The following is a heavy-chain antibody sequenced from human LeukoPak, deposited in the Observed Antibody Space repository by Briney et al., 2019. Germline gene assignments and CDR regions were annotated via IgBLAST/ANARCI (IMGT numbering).Heavy chain of an antibody. CDR3: ARDRGRDGYNYGPFDY. CDR1: GFTFSSYW. V-gene: IGHV3-7*01. Sequence: PGGSLRLSCAASGFTFSSYWMSWVRQAPGKGLEWVANIKQDGSEKYYVDSVKGRFTISRDNAKNSLYLQMNSLRAEDTAVYYCARDRGRDGYNYGPFDYWGQGTLVTVSS. D-gene: IGHD5-24*01. CDR2: IKQDGSEK. J-gene: IGHJ4*02.